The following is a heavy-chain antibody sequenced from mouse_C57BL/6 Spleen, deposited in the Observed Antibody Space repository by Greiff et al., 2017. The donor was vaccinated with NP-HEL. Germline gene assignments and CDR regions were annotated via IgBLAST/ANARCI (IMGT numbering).Heavy chain of an antibody. D-gene: IGHD1-1*01. CDR2: ISNLAYSI. V-gene: IGHV5-15*01. Sequence: EVKLMESGGGLVQPGGSLKLSCAASGFTFSDYGMAWVRQAPRKGPEWVAFISNLAYSIYYADTVTGRFTISRENAKNTLYLEMSSLRSEDTAMYYCARGGITTVRYFDVWGTGTTVTVSS. J-gene: IGHJ1*03. CDR3: ARGGITTVRYFDV. CDR1: GFTFSDYG.